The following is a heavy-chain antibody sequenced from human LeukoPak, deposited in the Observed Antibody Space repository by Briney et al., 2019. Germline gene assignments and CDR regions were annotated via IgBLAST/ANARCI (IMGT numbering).Heavy chain of an antibody. CDR3: ARLVDTGGYYSGYFQH. D-gene: IGHD3-22*01. Sequence: PSETLSLTCTVSGGSISSYYWSWIRQPPGKGLEWIANIYYSGSTNYNPSLKSRVTISVDTSTNQFSLKLSSVTAADTAVYYCARLVDTGGYYSGYFQHWGQGTLVTVSS. J-gene: IGHJ1*01. CDR1: GGSISSYY. CDR2: IYYSGST. V-gene: IGHV4-59*12.